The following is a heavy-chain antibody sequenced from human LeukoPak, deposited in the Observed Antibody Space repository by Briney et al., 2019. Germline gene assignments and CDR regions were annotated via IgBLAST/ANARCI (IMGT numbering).Heavy chain of an antibody. D-gene: IGHD1-14*01. CDR3: ARHLSNMEGTYHFDY. J-gene: IGHJ4*02. V-gene: IGHV5-51*01. CDR2: VYPGNSDT. CDR1: GYSFSNHW. Sequence: GESLKISCKGSGYSFSNHWIGWVRHMPGKGLEWMGIVYPGNSDTRYSPSFQGQVTMSADKSIDTAYLQWSSLKASDTAMYYCARHLSNMEGTYHFDYWGQGTLVTVSS.